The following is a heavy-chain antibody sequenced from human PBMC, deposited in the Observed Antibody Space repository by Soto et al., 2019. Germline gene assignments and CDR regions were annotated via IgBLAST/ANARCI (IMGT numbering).Heavy chain of an antibody. D-gene: IGHD3-10*01. CDR2: INGDGSIT. V-gene: IGHV3-74*01. CDR1: GFTFGSYW. Sequence: EVQLVESGGGSAQTGGSLRISCAASGFTFGSYWMDWVRQAPGKGLVWVSRINGDGSITTYADSVKGRFTISRDRVGNTLYLQMTNLRADDKAVYYCSRETLWFGESLKSGGRGTLVTVSS. J-gene: IGHJ4*01. CDR3: SRETLWFGESLKS.